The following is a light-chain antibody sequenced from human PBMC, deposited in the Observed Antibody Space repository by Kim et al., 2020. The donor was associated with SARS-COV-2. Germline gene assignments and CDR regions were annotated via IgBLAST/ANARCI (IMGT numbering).Light chain of an antibody. CDR3: QQYNSFPYT. V-gene: IGKV1-5*03. CDR2: RAS. J-gene: IGKJ2*01. CDR1: QIIDTW. Sequence: SASIGDRVTITCRASQIIDTWLAWYQQKPGKAPKLLIYRASTLESGVPSRFSGSAFGTDFTLTISSLQPDDFATYYCQQYNSFPYTFGQGTKL.